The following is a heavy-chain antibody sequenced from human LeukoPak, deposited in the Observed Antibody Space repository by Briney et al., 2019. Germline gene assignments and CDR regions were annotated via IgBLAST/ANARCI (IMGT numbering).Heavy chain of an antibody. V-gene: IGHV4-39*07. CDR2: IFYTGKT. J-gene: IGHJ4*02. CDR1: GGSVYTSDYY. CDR3: ARVFDS. Sequence: SETLSLACTVSGGSVYTSDYYWGWVRQPPGKGPEWIGDIFYTGKTNYNPSLKSRVSISIDTSKNQFSLKLTSVTAADTAVYYCARVFDSWGQGTLVTVSS.